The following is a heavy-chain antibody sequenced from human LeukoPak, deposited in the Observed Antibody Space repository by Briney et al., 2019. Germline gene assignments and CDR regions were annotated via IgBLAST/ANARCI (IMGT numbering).Heavy chain of an antibody. V-gene: IGHV4-34*01. D-gene: IGHD3-10*01. Sequence: SETLSLTCAVYGGSFSGYYWSWIRQPPGKGLEWIGEINDSGSTNYNPSLKSRVTISVDTSKNQFSLKLSSVTAADTAVYYCARLLRRRYYYGSGSYPPTLNWFDPWGQGTLVTVSS. CDR3: ARLLRRRYYYGSGSYPPTLNWFDP. CDR1: GGSFSGYY. CDR2: INDSGST. J-gene: IGHJ5*02.